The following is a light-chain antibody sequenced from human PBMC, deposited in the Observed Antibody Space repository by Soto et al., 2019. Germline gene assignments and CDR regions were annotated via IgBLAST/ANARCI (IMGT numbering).Light chain of an antibody. J-gene: IGKJ1*01. V-gene: IGKV1-17*03. CDR3: LQHNAYPWT. CDR1: QDISDY. Sequence: DIQMTQSPSAMSASVGDRVTITCRASQDISDYLAWFQQKPGKVPKRLIYDASNLQSGVTSRFSGSGSGTEFTLTISRLQPEDFATYYCLQHNAYPWTFGQGTKVEIK. CDR2: DAS.